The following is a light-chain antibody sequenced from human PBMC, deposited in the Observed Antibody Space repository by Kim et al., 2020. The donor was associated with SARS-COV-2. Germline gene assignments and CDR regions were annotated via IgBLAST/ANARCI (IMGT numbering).Light chain of an antibody. CDR3: QHYIRFPYI. J-gene: IGKJ2*01. CDR1: QTISTW. V-gene: IGKV1-5*03. Sequence: SASVGDRVTITCRASQTISTWLAWYQQKPGKAPKLLLYLASTLESGVPSRFSGSGSGTEFTLTIDSLQPDDFATYYCQHYIRFPYIFGQGTKLEI. CDR2: LAS.